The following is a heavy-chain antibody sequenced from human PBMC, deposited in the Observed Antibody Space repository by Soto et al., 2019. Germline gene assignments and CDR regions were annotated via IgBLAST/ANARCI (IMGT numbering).Heavy chain of an antibody. CDR3: ARDWYNWNYKEGGGY. V-gene: IGHV1-69*01. Sequence: QVQLVQSGAEVKKPGSSVKVSCKASGGTFSSYAISWVRQAPGQGLEWMGGIIPLFGTANYAQKFQGRVTITADESTSTAYMELSSLRSEDTAVYYCARDWYNWNYKEGGGYWGQGTLVTVSS. D-gene: IGHD1-7*01. J-gene: IGHJ4*02. CDR2: IIPLFGTA. CDR1: GGTFSSYA.